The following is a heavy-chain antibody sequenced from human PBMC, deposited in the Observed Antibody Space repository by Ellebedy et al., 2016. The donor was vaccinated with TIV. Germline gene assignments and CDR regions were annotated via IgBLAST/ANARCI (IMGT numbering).Heavy chain of an antibody. Sequence: ASVKVSCKAFGYSFTSYAIHWVRQAPGQSLEWLGWINTGNGNTKYSQKLQGRVTITRDTSASTAYMELSSLKSEDRAVYYCGRDGTRFSGSYPDHWGQGTLVTVSS. V-gene: IGHV1-3*04. CDR3: GRDGTRFSGSYPDH. CDR1: GYSFTSYA. CDR2: INTGNGNT. J-gene: IGHJ4*02. D-gene: IGHD1-26*01.